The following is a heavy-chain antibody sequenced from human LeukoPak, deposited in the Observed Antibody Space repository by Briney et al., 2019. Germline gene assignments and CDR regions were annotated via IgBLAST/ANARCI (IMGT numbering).Heavy chain of an antibody. Sequence: PGGSLRLSCAASGFTFSSYAMSWVRQAPGKGLEWVSAISRSSGSTYYADSVKGRFTISRDTSKNTLYLQMNSLRDEDTAVYFCARGELCGGDCLRHDYWGQGTLVTVSS. CDR1: GFTFSSYA. V-gene: IGHV3-23*01. D-gene: IGHD2-21*02. CDR3: ARGELCGGDCLRHDY. J-gene: IGHJ4*02. CDR2: ISRSSGST.